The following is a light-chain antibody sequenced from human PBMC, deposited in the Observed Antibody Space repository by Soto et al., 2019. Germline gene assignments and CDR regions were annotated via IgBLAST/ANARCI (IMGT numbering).Light chain of an antibody. CDR3: QQYGSSTWT. Sequence: IVFTHSRSTLSLSPGERATLSCRASQSVSSSYLAWYQQKPGQAPRLLIYGTSSRATAIPDRFSGSGSGTDFTLTISRLEPEDFAVYYCQQYGSSTWTFGQGTKVDIK. CDR1: QSVSSSY. V-gene: IGKV3-20*01. CDR2: GTS. J-gene: IGKJ1*01.